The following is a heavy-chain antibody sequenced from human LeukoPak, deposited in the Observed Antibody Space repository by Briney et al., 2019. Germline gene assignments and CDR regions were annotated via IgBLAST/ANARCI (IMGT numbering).Heavy chain of an antibody. V-gene: IGHV4-34*01. J-gene: IGHJ4*02. D-gene: IGHD3-10*01. CDR3: ARGYFDYYGSGSYYNLIDY. CDR1: GGSFIGYY. CDR2: INHSRAT. Sequence: PSETLSLTCAVSGGSFIGYYWSWSRQPPGKGLEWIGEINHSRATNYNPSLKSRVTISVVTSKKEFSLKLKSVTAADTAIYYCARGYFDYYGSGSYYNLIDYWGQGILVTVSS.